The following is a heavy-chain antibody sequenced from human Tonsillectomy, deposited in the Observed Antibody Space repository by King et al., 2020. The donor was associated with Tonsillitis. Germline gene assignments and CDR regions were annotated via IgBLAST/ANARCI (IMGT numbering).Heavy chain of an antibody. V-gene: IGHV3-21*01. CDR1: GFRFSDYD. CDR3: AKDKGADLYDISSGAFDI. Sequence: EVQLVESGGGLVKPGGSLRLSCETSGFRFSDYDMNWVRQAPGKGLEWVSSISSNRKYVYYADSVKGRITISRDNAKNSLYLQVDSLTVEDTAVNYCAKDKGADLYDISSGAFDIWGQGTTFTVSS. CDR2: ISSNRKYV. D-gene: IGHD3-22*01. J-gene: IGHJ3*02.